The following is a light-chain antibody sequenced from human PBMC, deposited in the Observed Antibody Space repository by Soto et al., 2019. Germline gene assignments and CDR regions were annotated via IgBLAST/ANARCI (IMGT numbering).Light chain of an antibody. V-gene: IGLV1-51*01. CDR1: SSNIGNNY. Sequence: QSALTQSPSVSAAPGQKVTISCSGSSSNIGNNYVSWYQQLPGTAPKLLIYYNNKRPSGIPDRFSGSKSGTSGTLDITGLQTGDEADYYCATWDGSRPGEVFGGGTKVTV. J-gene: IGLJ2*01. CDR3: ATWDGSRPGEV. CDR2: YNN.